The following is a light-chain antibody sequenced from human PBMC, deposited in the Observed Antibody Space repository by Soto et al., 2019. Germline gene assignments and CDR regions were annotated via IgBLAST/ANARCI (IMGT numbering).Light chain of an antibody. CDR3: QQSYRTPT. J-gene: IGKJ5*01. V-gene: IGKV1-5*03. Sequence: IQRTQSPSTLSASVGYIVTIAFRASQSISSWLAWYQQKPGKAPKLLINKASSLESGVPSRFSGGGSGTDYTLTISSLQPEDFATYYCQQSYRTPTFGQGTRLEIK. CDR1: QSISSW. CDR2: KAS.